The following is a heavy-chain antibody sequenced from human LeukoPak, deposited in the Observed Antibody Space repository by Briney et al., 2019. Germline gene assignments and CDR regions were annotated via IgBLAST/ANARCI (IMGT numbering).Heavy chain of an antibody. J-gene: IGHJ6*03. V-gene: IGHV3-7*01. Sequence: GGSLRLSCVASGFTFSSYWMSWVRQAPGKGLEWVANIKQDGSEKYYVDSVKGRFTISRDNAKNSLYLQMNSLRAEDTAVYYCAGDYGDYERYYMDVWGKGTTVTVSS. CDR3: AGDYGDYERYYMDV. D-gene: IGHD4-17*01. CDR1: GFTFSSYW. CDR2: IKQDGSEK.